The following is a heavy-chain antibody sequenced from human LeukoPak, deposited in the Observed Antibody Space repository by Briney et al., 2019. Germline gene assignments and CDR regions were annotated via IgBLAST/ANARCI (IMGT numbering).Heavy chain of an antibody. CDR3: VRDHNYAFDC. D-gene: IGHD5-18*01. V-gene: IGHV3-48*01. CDR2: FNNVHKTI. J-gene: IGHJ4*02. Sequence: RXAPGKGXEXVSYFNNVHKTIQYADSVKGRLTISSDNAKNSLYLQMNSLRAEDTAVYFCVRDHNYAFDCWGQGTLVTVSS.